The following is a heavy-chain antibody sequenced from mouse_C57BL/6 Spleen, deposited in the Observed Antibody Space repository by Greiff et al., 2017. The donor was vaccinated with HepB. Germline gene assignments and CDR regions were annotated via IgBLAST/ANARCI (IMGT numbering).Heavy chain of an antibody. CDR1: GYTFTSYW. CDR3: EREGGFAY. Sequence: VQLQQPGAELVMPGASVKLSCKASGYTFTSYWMHWVKQRPGQGLEWIGEIDPSDSYTNYNQKFKGKSTLTVDKSSSTAYMQLSSLTSEDSAVYCCEREGGFAYWGQGTLVTVSA. V-gene: IGHV1-69*01. CDR2: IDPSDSYT. J-gene: IGHJ3*01.